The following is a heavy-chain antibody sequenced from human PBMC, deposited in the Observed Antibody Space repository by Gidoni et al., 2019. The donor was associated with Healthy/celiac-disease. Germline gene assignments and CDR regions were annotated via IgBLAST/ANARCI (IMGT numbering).Heavy chain of an antibody. V-gene: IGHV4-39*01. CDR2: SDYSGST. D-gene: IGHD3-22*01. CDR3: ARRRDYYYDSSGYFDY. CDR1: GGSISSSSYY. Sequence: QLQLQESGPGLVKPSETLSLTWPVSGGSISSSSYYWGWIRQPPGKGLEWIGSSDYSGSTYHNPSLKSRVTISVDTSKNQFSLKLSSVTAADTAVYYCARRRDYYYDSSGYFDYWGQGTLVTVSS. J-gene: IGHJ4*02.